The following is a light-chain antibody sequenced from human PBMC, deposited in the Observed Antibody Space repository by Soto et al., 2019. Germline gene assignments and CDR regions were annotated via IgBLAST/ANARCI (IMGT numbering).Light chain of an antibody. J-gene: IGKJ2*01. Sequence: EIVMTQSPATLSVSPGERATLSCRASQSVGTNLAWYQQKPGQAPRLLISGASTRATGIPARFSGGGSGTEFTLTISSLQSEDFAVYYCQQYNSWPPYTFGQGTKLEIK. CDR3: QQYNSWPPYT. CDR1: QSVGTN. CDR2: GAS. V-gene: IGKV3-15*01.